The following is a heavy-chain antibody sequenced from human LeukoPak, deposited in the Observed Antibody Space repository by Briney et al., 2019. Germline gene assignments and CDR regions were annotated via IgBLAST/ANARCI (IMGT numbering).Heavy chain of an antibody. Sequence: GGSLRLSCSASGFTFSSYAMHWVRQAPGKGLEYVSAISSNGGSTYYADSVKGRFTISRDNSKNTLYLQMSSLRAEDTAVYYCVNDRFVDTAMVTGPYFDYWGQGTLVTVSS. V-gene: IGHV3-64D*09. CDR2: ISSNGGST. CDR1: GFTFSSYA. D-gene: IGHD5-18*01. CDR3: VNDRFVDTAMVTGPYFDY. J-gene: IGHJ4*02.